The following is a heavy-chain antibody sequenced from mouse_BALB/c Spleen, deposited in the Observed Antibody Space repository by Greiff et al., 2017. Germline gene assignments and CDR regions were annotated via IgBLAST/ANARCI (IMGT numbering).Heavy chain of an antibody. CDR1: GFSLTSYG. J-gene: IGHJ3*01. V-gene: IGHV2-9*02. D-gene: IGHD2-1*01. CDR2: IWAGGST. Sequence: QVQLKESGPGLVAPSQSLSITCTVSGFSLTSYGVHWVRQPPGKGLEWLGVIWAGGSTNYNSALMSRLSISKDNSKGKVFLKMNSLQTDDTAMYYCARAHYGNPWFAYWGQGTLVTVSA. CDR3: ARAHYGNPWFAY.